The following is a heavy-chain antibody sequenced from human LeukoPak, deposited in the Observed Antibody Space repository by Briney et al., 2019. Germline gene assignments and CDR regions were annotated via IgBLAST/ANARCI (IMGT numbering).Heavy chain of an antibody. CDR3: AKGGTYRDYFDC. J-gene: IGHJ4*02. CDR2: ISYDGSNK. CDR1: GFSFSNYG. Sequence: TGRSLRLSCAASGFSFSNYGIHWVRQAPGKGLEWVTVISYDGSNKYYADSVKGRFTISRDNSKNTLYLQMNSLRAEDTAVYYCAKGGTYRDYFDCWGQGTLVTVSS. D-gene: IGHD3-16*01. V-gene: IGHV3-30*18.